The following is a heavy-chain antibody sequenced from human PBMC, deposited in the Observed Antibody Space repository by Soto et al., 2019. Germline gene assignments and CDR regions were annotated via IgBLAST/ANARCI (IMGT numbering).Heavy chain of an antibody. D-gene: IGHD3-10*01. CDR3: TSSMVLPPSPPQSNYYYYYGMDV. J-gene: IGHJ6*02. CDR2: IRSKANSYAT. V-gene: IGHV3-73*01. CDR1: GFTFSGSA. Sequence: PGGSLRLSCAASGFTFSGSAMHWVRQASGKGLEWVGRIRSKANSYATAYAASVKGRFTISRDDSKNTAYLQMNSLKTEDTAVYYCTSSMVLPPSPPQSNYYYYYGMDVWGQGTTVTVSS.